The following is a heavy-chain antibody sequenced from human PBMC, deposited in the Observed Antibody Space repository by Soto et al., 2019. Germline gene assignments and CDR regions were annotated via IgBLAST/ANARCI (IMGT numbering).Heavy chain of an antibody. CDR1: GDRFKTYY. V-gene: IGHV1-46*02. CDR2: IHPSGGGS. D-gene: IGHD2-21*02. Sequence: GASVKLSCESCGDRFKTYYLHWVRQAPGQGLEWMGMIHPSGGGSTYAQKFLGRVTMTMDSSTSTVFMELTSLRSADTAVYYCARGGHIAVVTDSFDSWGQGTLVTVSS. CDR3: ARGGHIAVVTDSFDS. J-gene: IGHJ4*02.